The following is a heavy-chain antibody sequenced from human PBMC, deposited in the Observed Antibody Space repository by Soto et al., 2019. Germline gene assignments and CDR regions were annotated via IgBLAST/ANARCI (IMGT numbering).Heavy chain of an antibody. Sequence: QVQLVQSGAEVKKPGSSVKVSCKASGGTFSNYAISWVRQAPGQGVEWMGGIIPIFGTTNYAQRFQGRVTITADESTSTAYMELSSLRSEDTAVYYCARVSSSWYKDYFDYWGQGTLVTVSS. CDR2: IIPIFGTT. J-gene: IGHJ4*02. CDR3: ARVSSSWYKDYFDY. V-gene: IGHV1-69*12. D-gene: IGHD6-13*01. CDR1: GGTFSNYA.